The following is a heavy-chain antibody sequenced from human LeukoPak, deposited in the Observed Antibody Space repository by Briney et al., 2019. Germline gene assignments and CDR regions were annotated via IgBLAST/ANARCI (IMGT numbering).Heavy chain of an antibody. CDR3: FRVSYDAYPPYYFDY. V-gene: IGHV3-49*04. CDR1: GFTFNDYG. D-gene: IGHD1-1*01. CDR2: IRNKNYGRTT. Sequence: GGSLRLSCSTSGFTFNDYGVTWVRQAPGKGLEGVGLIRNKNYGRTTEYAASVKGRFTISRDDSKSIAYLQLNSLKTEDTAVYYCFRVSYDAYPPYYFDYWGQGTLVTVSS. J-gene: IGHJ4*02.